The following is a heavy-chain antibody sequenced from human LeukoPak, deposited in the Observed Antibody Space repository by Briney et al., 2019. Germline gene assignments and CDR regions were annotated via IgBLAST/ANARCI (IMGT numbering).Heavy chain of an antibody. D-gene: IGHD1-1*01. CDR2: IYYSGST. Sequence: SDTLSLTCTVSGGSISNYYWSWIRQPPGKGLEWIGYIYYSGSTNYNPSLKSRVTISVDTSKNQFSLKLSSVTAADTAVYYCARGLERGPYYYFYYMGVWGKGTTVTV. CDR1: GGSISNYY. V-gene: IGHV4-59*07. J-gene: IGHJ6*03. CDR3: ARGLERGPYYYFYYMGV.